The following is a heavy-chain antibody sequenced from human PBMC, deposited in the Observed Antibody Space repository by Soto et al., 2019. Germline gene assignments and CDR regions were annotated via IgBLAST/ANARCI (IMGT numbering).Heavy chain of an antibody. J-gene: IGHJ4*02. Sequence: SETLSLTCTVFGGSISSYYWSWIRQPPGKGLEWIGYIYYSGSTNYNPSLKSRVTISVDTSKNQFSLKMSSLTAADTAVYYCARLPDSGSYIDSWGQGTLVTSPQ. CDR2: IYYSGST. V-gene: IGHV4-59*12. CDR3: ARLPDSGSYIDS. CDR1: GGSISSYY. D-gene: IGHD1-26*01.